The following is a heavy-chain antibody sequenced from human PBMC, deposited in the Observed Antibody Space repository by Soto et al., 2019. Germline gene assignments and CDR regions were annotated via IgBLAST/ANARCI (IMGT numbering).Heavy chain of an antibody. CDR3: ARDPEYYYDSTGYPRYNCFDP. D-gene: IGHD3-22*01. CDR1: GGTFSSYA. V-gene: IGHV1-69*13. CDR2: IIPIFGTA. Sequence: RASVKVSCKASGGTFSSYAISWVRQAPGQGLEWMGGIIPIFGTANYAQKFQGRVTITADESTSTAYMELSSLRSEDTAVYYCARDPEYYYDSTGYPRYNCFDPWGQGTLVTVSS. J-gene: IGHJ5*02.